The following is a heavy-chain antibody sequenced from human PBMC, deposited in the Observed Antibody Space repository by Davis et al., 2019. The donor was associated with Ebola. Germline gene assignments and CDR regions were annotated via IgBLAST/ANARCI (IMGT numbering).Heavy chain of an antibody. V-gene: IGHV3-48*04. CDR1: RFTFSDYS. CDR3: ARDVATGITGDWFDP. Sequence: GESLKISCAASRFTFSDYSMNWVRQAPGKGLEWVSYISSSSNTIYYSDSVKGRFTISRDNAKNSLYLQMNSLRAEDTAVYYCARDVATGITGDWFDPWGQGTLVTVSS. CDR2: ISSSSNTI. J-gene: IGHJ5*02. D-gene: IGHD1/OR15-1a*01.